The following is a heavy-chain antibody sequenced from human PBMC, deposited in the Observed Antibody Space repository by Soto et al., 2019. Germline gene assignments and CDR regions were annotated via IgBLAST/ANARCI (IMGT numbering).Heavy chain of an antibody. V-gene: IGHV3-30-3*01. CDR1: GFTFSSYA. Sequence: QVQLVESGGGVVQPGRSLRLSCAASGFTFSSYAMHWVRQAPGKGLEWVAVISYDGSNKYYADSVKGRFTISRDNSKNTLYLQMSSLRAEDTAVYYCARDSPDDSSGYYSDYYYYYGMDVWGQGTTVTVSS. D-gene: IGHD3-22*01. CDR2: ISYDGSNK. J-gene: IGHJ6*02. CDR3: ARDSPDDSSGYYSDYYYYYGMDV.